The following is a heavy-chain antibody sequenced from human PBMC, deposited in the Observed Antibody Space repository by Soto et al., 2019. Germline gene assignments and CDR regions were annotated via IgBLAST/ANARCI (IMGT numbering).Heavy chain of an antibody. J-gene: IGHJ4*02. V-gene: IGHV4-59*01. CDR1: GGSISSYY. Sequence: SETLSLTCTVSGGSISSYYWSWVRQPPGKRLEWIGYIFYSGSTNYNPALKSRVTISVDTSKYQLSLKLSSVTAADTAVYYCARYRSISTALGFDYWGQGALVTVSS. D-gene: IGHD1-1*01. CDR3: ARYRSISTALGFDY. CDR2: IFYSGST.